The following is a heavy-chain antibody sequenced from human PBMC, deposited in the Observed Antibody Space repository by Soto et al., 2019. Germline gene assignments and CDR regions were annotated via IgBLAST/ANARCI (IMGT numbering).Heavy chain of an antibody. V-gene: IGHV4-4*02. J-gene: IGHJ6*02. CDR3: AREVSEGHLTFNYKFYGLDV. D-gene: IGHD3-9*01. Sequence: QVQLQESGPGLVKPSGTLSLTCSVSGVSVTSKNWWTWVRQSPGKGLEWIGEIYYGGSINYNPSPKSRATIXXXKXXNHCSLNLTSMTAADTAVYFCAREVSEGHLTFNYKFYGLDVWGQGTTVTVSS. CDR2: IYYGGSI. CDR1: GVSVTSKNW.